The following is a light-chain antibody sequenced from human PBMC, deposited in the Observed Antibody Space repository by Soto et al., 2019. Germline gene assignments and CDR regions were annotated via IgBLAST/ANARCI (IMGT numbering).Light chain of an antibody. CDR3: QHPSSWPRT. CDR2: ATS. CDR1: QGIGNR. V-gene: IGKV3-11*01. Sequence: EVELTQSPSSLSSSPGEGATLSCRASQGIGNRLAWYQQKPGKVPQLLIYATSNWASGIPARFSGSGSGTDFILTISTLQPDDFATYYCQHPSSWPRTFGQGTKVDIK. J-gene: IGKJ3*01.